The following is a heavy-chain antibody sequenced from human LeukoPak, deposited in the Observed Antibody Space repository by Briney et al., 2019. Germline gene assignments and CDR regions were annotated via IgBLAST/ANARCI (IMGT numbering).Heavy chain of an antibody. Sequence: SETLSLTCAVHGGSFTGYSWSWTRQPPGKGLEWIGEISQRVSTNYNPYLKSRVTISLDTSKNQFSLKINSVTAADSGIYYCARESYLDWFDPWSQGTLVTVSS. CDR2: ISQRVST. V-gene: IGHV4-34*01. D-gene: IGHD3-10*01. J-gene: IGHJ5*02. CDR1: GGSFTGYS. CDR3: ARESYLDWFDP.